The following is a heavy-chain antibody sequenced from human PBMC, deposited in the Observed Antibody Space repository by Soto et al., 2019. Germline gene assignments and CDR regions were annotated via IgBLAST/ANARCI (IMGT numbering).Heavy chain of an antibody. J-gene: IGHJ4*02. V-gene: IGHV1-3*01. CDR1: WYTFSSFS. D-gene: IGHD3-10*01. CDR2: INAGNGNT. Sequence: VEGSFQGSWYTFSSFSIHLVRQAPGQRLEWMGWINAGNGNTKYSQKFQGRVTITRDTSASTAYMELSSLRSEDTAVYYCARGGPPIDYWGQGTLVTVSS. CDR3: ARGGPPIDY.